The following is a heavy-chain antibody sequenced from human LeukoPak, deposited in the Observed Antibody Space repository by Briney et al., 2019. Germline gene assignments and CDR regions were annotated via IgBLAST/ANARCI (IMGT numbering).Heavy chain of an antibody. CDR1: GGSFSGYY. CDR2: IYTSGST. CDR3: ARSRGLLRAFDI. Sequence: SETLSLTCAVYGGSFSGYYWSWIRQPAGKGLEWIGRIYTSGSTNYNPSLKSRVTMSVDTSKNQFSLKLSSVTAADTAVYYCARSRGLLRAFDIWGQGTMVTVSS. V-gene: IGHV4-59*10. J-gene: IGHJ3*02.